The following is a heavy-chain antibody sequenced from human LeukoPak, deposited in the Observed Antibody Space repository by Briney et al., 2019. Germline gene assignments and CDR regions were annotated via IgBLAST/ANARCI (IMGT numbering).Heavy chain of an antibody. V-gene: IGHV3-21*01. CDR1: GFTFSSYS. J-gene: IGHJ4*02. D-gene: IGHD2-2*02. Sequence: GGSLRLSCAASGFTFSSYSMNWVRQAPGKGLEWVSSISSSSSYIYYADSVKGRFTISRDNAKNSLYLQMNSLRAEDTAVYYCARGQLLYNRYFDYWGQGTLVTVSS. CDR3: ARGQLLYNRYFDY. CDR2: ISSSSSYI.